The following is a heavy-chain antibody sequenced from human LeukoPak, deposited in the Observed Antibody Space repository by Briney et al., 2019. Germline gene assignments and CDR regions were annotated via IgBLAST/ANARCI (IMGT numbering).Heavy chain of an antibody. CDR3: ARTTVTSGPYWYFNL. CDR1: GFTLSNYD. V-gene: IGHV3-13*01. CDR2: IDIAGDT. J-gene: IGHJ2*01. D-gene: IGHD4-17*01. Sequence: GGSLRLSCAASGFTLSNYDMHWVRQATGEGLEWVSGIDIAGDTYYPGSVRGRFTISRENAENSLYLQMNSLRAGDTGVYYCARTTVTSGPYWYFNLWGRGTLVTVS.